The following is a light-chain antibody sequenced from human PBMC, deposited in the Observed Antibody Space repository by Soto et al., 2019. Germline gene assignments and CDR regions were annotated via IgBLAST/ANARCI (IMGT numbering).Light chain of an antibody. CDR1: QSVGNW. Sequence: EIVLTQSPATLSLSPGERATLSCRASQSVGNWLFWYQQKRGQAPRLLIYDASSRAAGVPERFSASGSGTDFTLTISSLEPEDFTVYYCQQHSNWPLTFGGGTEVEIK. V-gene: IGKV3-11*01. J-gene: IGKJ4*01. CDR3: QQHSNWPLT. CDR2: DAS.